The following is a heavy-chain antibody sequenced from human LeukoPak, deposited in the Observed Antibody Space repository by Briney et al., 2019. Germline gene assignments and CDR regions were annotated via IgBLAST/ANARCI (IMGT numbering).Heavy chain of an antibody. V-gene: IGHV3-21*01. J-gene: IGHJ6*02. D-gene: IGHD3-3*01. CDR1: GFTFSSYS. CDR2: ISSSSSYI. CDR3: ARVGVLRFLEWFMDV. Sequence: PGGSLRLSCAASGFTFSSYSMNWVRQAPGKGLEWVSSISSSSSYIYYADSVKGRFTISRDNAKNSLYLQMNSLRAEDTAMYYCARVGVLRFLEWFMDVWGQGTTVTVSS.